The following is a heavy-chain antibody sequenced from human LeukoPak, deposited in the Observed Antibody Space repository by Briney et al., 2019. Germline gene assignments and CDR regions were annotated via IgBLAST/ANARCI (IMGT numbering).Heavy chain of an antibody. Sequence: GASVKVSCKASGYTFTSYYMHWVRQVPGQGLEWMGIINPSGGSTTYAQKFQGRVTMTRDMSTSTVYMELSSLRSEDTAVYSCASMGPQLLWFGELLGTDYWGQGTLVTVSS. V-gene: IGHV1-46*01. D-gene: IGHD3-10*01. CDR2: INPSGGST. J-gene: IGHJ4*02. CDR3: ASMGPQLLWFGELLGTDY. CDR1: GYTFTSYY.